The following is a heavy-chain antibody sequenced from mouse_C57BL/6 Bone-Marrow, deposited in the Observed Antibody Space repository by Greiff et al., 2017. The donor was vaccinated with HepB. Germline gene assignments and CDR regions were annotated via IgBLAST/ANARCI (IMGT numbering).Heavy chain of an antibody. CDR2: IYPRDGST. CDR3: ARGYYGSSYAYWYFDV. V-gene: IGHV1-85*01. J-gene: IGHJ1*03. D-gene: IGHD1-1*01. CDR1: GYTFTSYD. Sequence: QVQLKESGPELVKPGASVKLSCKASGYTFTSYDINWVKQRPGQGLGWIGWIYPRDGSTKYKEKFKGKATLTVDTSSSTAYIELHSLTSEDSAVYIWARGYYGSSYAYWYFDVWGTGTTVTVSS.